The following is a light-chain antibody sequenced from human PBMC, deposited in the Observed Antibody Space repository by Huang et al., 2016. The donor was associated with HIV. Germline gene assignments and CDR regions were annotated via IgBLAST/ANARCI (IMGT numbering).Light chain of an antibody. J-gene: IGKJ1*01. CDR1: QSVLKTSNNKNC. V-gene: IGKV4-1*01. Sequence: DIVVTQSPDSLALSLGGRAAINCQASQSVLKTSNNKNCLSWYQLKPGQPPKLLIYWASTRESGVPDRFSGSGSGTHFTLTIASLQAEDVAVYYCHQYYDTPQTFGQGTKVEVK. CDR2: WAS. CDR3: HQYYDTPQT.